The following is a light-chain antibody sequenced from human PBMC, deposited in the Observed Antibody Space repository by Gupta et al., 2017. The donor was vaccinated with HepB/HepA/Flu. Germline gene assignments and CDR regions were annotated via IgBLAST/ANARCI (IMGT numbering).Light chain of an antibody. J-gene: IGKJ4*01. CDR1: QGISSR. CDR2: AAS. CDR3: QQDSSCPLT. V-gene: IGKV1D-16*01. Sequence: DIQMTQSPSTLSLSVGDRVTITCRASQGISSRLVWYQQKPGEAPRSLIYAASTLQSGVPSRFSGSGSGTDFTLTISSLQPEDFAAYYCQQDSSCPLTFGGGTKVEIK.